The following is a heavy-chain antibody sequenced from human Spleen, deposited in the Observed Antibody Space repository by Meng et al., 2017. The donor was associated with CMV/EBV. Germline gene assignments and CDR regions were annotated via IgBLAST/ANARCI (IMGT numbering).Heavy chain of an antibody. V-gene: IGHV3-74*01. CDR3: AREYYDFSLVDF. CDR2: VNSDGRSA. D-gene: IGHD3-3*01. J-gene: IGHJ4*02. Sequence: GGSLRLSCAASGFTFSAYWMYWVRQAPGKGLVWVSRVNSDGRSAKYADSVRGRFTISRDNAKSTLYLQLNSLRVEDTALYYCAREYYDFSLVDFWGQGALVTVSS. CDR1: GFTFSAYW.